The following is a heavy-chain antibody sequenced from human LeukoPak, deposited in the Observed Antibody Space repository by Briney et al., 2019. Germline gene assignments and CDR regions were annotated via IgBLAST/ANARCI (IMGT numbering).Heavy chain of an antibody. CDR3: AKSRRGYNAVFDY. D-gene: IGHD5-24*01. CDR1: GLTFDDYA. J-gene: IGHJ4*02. CDR2: ITWDGGST. Sequence: GGSLRLSCAASGLTFDDYAMTWVRQAPGRGLEWVSLITWDGGSTYYADSVKGRFTISRDSSKKSLYLQMSSLRGEDTALYYCAKSRRGYNAVFDYWGQGTQVTVSS. V-gene: IGHV3-43D*03.